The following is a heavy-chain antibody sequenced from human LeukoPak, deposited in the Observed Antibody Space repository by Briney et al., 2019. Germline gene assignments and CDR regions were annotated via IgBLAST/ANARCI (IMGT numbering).Heavy chain of an antibody. CDR2: ISGSGGST. Sequence: GRSLRLSCAASGFTFSSYAMSWVRQAPGKGLEWVSAISGSGGSTYYADSVKGRFTISRDNSKNTLYLQMNSLRAEDTAVYYCAKDDGEVTTNYFDYWGQGTLGTVSS. D-gene: IGHD4-17*01. CDR1: GFTFSSYA. CDR3: AKDDGEVTTNYFDY. V-gene: IGHV3-23*01. J-gene: IGHJ4*02.